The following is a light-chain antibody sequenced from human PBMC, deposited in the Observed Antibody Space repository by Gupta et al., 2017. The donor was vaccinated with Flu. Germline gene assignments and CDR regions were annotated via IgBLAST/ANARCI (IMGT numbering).Light chain of an antibody. CDR1: NSDIGAYKY. CDR3: SSYAGNFRIL. V-gene: IGLV2-8*01. J-gene: IGLJ2*01. Sequence: QSALTQPPSASGSRGQSVTISCSGTNSDIGAYKYVSWYQQHPGKAPNLILSEVNKRPSAVPDRFSCSKSGNTASLTVSALQPEDEADYYCSSYAGNFRILFGGGTKVTV. CDR2: EVN.